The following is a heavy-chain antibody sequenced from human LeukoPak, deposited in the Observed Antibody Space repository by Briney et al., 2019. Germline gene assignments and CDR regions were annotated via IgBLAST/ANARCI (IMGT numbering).Heavy chain of an antibody. Sequence: AGGSLRLSCAASGFTFSSYAMSWVRQAPGKGLEWVSAISGSGGSTYYADSVKGRFTISRDNSKNTLYLQMNSLRAEDTAVYFCAKYSSSWFSQDNWFDPWGQGTLVTVYS. J-gene: IGHJ5*02. D-gene: IGHD6-13*01. CDR2: ISGSGGST. CDR3: AKYSSSWFSQDNWFDP. CDR1: GFTFSSYA. V-gene: IGHV3-23*01.